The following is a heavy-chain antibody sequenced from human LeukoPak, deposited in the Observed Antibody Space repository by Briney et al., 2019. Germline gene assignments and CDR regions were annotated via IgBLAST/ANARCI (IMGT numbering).Heavy chain of an antibody. CDR3: AKDRSGGVDY. J-gene: IGHJ4*02. D-gene: IGHD3-16*01. V-gene: IGHV3-23*01. Sequence: GGTLRLSCVASGFTFSSYGMSWVHQAPGNGLEWVSAISGSGGSTYYADSVKGRFTISRDNSKNTLYLQMNSLRAEDTAVYYCAKDRSGGVDYWGQGTLVTVSS. CDR2: ISGSGGST. CDR1: GFTFSSYG.